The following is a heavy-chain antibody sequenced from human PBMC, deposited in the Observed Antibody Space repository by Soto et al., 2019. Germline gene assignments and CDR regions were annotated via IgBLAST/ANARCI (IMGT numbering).Heavy chain of an antibody. Sequence: GGSLRLSCAASGFTFSTYDMNWVRQAPGKGLEWVSYISRSSSIIYYAHSVKGRFTISRDNAENSLYLQMNSLRAEDTAMYYCARDLYGDNSHAFDIWGQGTVVTVSS. CDR2: ISRSSSII. CDR1: GFTFSTYD. D-gene: IGHD2-21*01. CDR3: ARDLYGDNSHAFDI. J-gene: IGHJ3*02. V-gene: IGHV3-48*01.